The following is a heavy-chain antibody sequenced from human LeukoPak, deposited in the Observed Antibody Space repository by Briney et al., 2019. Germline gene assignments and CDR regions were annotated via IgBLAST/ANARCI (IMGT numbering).Heavy chain of an antibody. CDR2: IQFDGIKK. V-gene: IGHV3-30*02. Sequence: GGPLRLSCTASGFKFSDHYNHCVPQAPDKALEGVAYIQFDGIKKFYSTSVKGRFTISRDNSKNTLFLQMSSLTTEDTAVYYCAQKSTGTFDIWGQGTMVTVSP. J-gene: IGHJ3*02. CDR3: AQKSTGTFDI. CDR1: GFKFSDHY. D-gene: IGHD6-13*01.